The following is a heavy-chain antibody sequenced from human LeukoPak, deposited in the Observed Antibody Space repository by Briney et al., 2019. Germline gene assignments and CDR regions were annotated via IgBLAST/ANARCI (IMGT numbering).Heavy chain of an antibody. CDR2: INSDGSRT. V-gene: IGHV3-74*01. CDR3: ARGVDDFWSGSSTFDY. CDR1: GFTFSSYW. D-gene: IGHD3-3*01. J-gene: IGHJ4*02. Sequence: PGGSLRLSCAASGFTFSSYWMHWVLQAPGKGLVWVSRINSDGSRTSYADSVKGRFTISRDKSKNTLYLQMNSLRAEDTAVFYCARGVDDFWSGSSTFDYWGQGTLVTVPS.